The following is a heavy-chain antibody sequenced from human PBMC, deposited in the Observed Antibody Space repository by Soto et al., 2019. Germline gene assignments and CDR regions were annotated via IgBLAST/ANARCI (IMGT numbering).Heavy chain of an antibody. CDR2: IIPIFGTA. V-gene: IGHV1-69*06. D-gene: IGHD6-19*01. CDR1: GGTFSSYA. CDR3: ARELAVAGRGAFDI. Sequence: QVQLVQSGAEVKKPGSSVKVSCKASGGTFSSYAISWVRQAPGQGLEWMGGIIPIFGTANYAQKFQGRVTITADKSTSTAYMELSSLRSEDTAVYYRARELAVAGRGAFDIWGQGTMVTVSS. J-gene: IGHJ3*02.